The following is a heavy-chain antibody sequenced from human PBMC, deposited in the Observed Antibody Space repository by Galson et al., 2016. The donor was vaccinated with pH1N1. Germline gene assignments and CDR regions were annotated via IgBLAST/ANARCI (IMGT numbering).Heavy chain of an antibody. CDR3: ARTRGFDAFDI. V-gene: IGHV4-39*01. CDR2: IYYSGST. CDR1: GGSLSSSSYY. Sequence: SETLSLTCTVSGGSLSSSSYYWGWIRQPPGKGLGWIANIYYSGSTYYNPSLKSRVTISVDTSKNQFSLKLSSVTAADTAVYYCARTRGFDAFDIWGQGTMVTVSS. D-gene: IGHD3-10*01. J-gene: IGHJ3*02.